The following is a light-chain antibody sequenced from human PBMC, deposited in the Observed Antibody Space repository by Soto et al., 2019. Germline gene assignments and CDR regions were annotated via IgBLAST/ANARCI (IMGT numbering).Light chain of an antibody. V-gene: IGKV3-15*01. CDR1: QSVSSN. Sequence: EIAMTQSPATLSVSPGERATLSCRASQSVSSNLAWYQQKPGQAPSLLIYGASTRATGTPARFSGSGSGTEFTLTISSLQSEDFAVYYCQQYIRWPLTFGGGTKVEIK. CDR3: QQYIRWPLT. CDR2: GAS. J-gene: IGKJ4*01.